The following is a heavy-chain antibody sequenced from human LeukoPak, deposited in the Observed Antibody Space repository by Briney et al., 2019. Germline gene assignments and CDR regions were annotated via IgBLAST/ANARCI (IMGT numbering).Heavy chain of an antibody. D-gene: IGHD1-26*01. J-gene: IGHJ4*02. CDR1: GYTFTSHG. CDR3: ARAGRVGPDREEGY. V-gene: IGHV1-18*01. Sequence: ASVKVSCKTSGYTFTSHGVGWVRQAPGQGLEWVGWISAYNGITDYAQNLQGRVTMTTDTSTRTAYMELRDLRSDDTAVYFCARAGRVGPDREEGYWGQGTLVTVSS. CDR2: ISAYNGIT.